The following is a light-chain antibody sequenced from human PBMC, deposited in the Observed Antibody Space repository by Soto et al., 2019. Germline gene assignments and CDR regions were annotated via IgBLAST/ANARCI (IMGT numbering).Light chain of an antibody. CDR1: QSVRSNF. J-gene: IGKJ1*01. Sequence: EIVLTQSPGTLSLSPGERATLSCRASQSVRSNFLAWYQQKPGQAPRLLIYGASNRATGIPDRFSGSGSGTDFTLTISRLEPEDFATYYCQHYNSYSEAFGQGTKV. CDR3: QHYNSYSEA. CDR2: GAS. V-gene: IGKV3-20*01.